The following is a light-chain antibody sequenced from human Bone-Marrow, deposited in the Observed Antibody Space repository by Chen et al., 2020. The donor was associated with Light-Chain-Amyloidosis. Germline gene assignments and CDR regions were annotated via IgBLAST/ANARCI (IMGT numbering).Light chain of an antibody. V-gene: IGKV1-39*01. J-gene: IGKJ5*01. CDR2: TAS. CDR3: QQSYSTLPIT. CDR1: QFISNY. Sequence: DIQMTQSPSSLSASVGDRVIITCRASQFISNYLNWYQQKPGKAPKLLIYTASSLQSGVPSRFSGSGSGTDFTRTISSLQPEDFATYYCQQSYSTLPITFGQGTRLEIK.